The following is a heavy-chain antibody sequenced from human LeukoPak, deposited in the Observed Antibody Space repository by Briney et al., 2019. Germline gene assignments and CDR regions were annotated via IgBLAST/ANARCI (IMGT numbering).Heavy chain of an antibody. CDR2: SHYSGTT. J-gene: IGHJ5*02. CDR3: ARLSGTTWRDWFDP. V-gene: IGHV4-59*08. D-gene: IGHD1-14*01. Sequence: SETLSLTCTVSGGSITYYYWSWIRQPPGKGLEWIGYSHYSGTTNYNPSPKSRVTISVDTSKNQFSLRMTSVTAADTAVYYCARLSGTTWRDWFDPWGQGTLVTVSS. CDR1: GGSITYYY.